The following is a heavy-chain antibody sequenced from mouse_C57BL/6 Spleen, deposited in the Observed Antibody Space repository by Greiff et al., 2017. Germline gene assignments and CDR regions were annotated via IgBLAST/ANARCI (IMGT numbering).Heavy chain of an antibody. J-gene: IGHJ2*01. Sequence: EVQRVESGEGLVKPGGSLKLSCAASGFTFSSYAMSWVRQTPEKRLEWVAYISSGGDYIYYADTVKGRFTISRDNARNTLYLQMSSLKSEDTAMYYCTRVSAYYGSSYEDYWGQGTTLTVSS. V-gene: IGHV5-9-1*02. D-gene: IGHD1-1*01. CDR3: TRVSAYYGSSYEDY. CDR1: GFTFSSYA. CDR2: ISSGGDYI.